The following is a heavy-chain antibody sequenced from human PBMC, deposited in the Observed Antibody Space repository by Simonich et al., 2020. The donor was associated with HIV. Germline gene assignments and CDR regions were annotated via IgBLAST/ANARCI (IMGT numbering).Heavy chain of an antibody. V-gene: IGHV4-34*01. CDR1: GGSFSGAF. D-gene: IGHD6-6*01. Sequence: QVQLHQWGAGLLKPSETLHLTCDVYGGSFSGAFWSCIRHAPGRGLEWIAEINHSGSTNSNPSLKRRLTISVDTPKNQFSRKLSSVTAADTAVYYCARGPLGSSPWYWGQGTLVTVSS. CDR3: ARGPLGSSPWY. CDR2: INHSGST. J-gene: IGHJ4*02.